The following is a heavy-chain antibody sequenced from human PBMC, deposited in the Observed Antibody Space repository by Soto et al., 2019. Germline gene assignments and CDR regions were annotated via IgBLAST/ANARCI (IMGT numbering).Heavy chain of an antibody. Sequence: VSVKGSCKGSGYTFTSYDVSWVRQATGQGLEWMGWMNPNSGNTGYAQRFQGRVTMTRNTSISTAYMELSSLRSEDTAVYYCARGINYYDSGDDAFDIWGQGTMVTV. D-gene: IGHD3-10*01. CDR3: ARGINYYDSGDDAFDI. V-gene: IGHV1-8*01. CDR2: MNPNSGNT. J-gene: IGHJ3*02. CDR1: GYTFTSYD.